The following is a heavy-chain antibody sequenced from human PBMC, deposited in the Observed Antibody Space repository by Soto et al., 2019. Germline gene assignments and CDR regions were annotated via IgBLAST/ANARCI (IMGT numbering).Heavy chain of an antibody. Sequence: QVQLVESGGGVVQPGRSLRLSCAASGFTFSSYGMHWVRQAPGKGLEWVAVISYDGSNKYYADSVKGRFTISRDNSKNTLYLQMNSLRSEYTAVYYCAKTLDYNDSSGYSSHFDYWGQGTLVTVSS. V-gene: IGHV3-30*18. D-gene: IGHD3-22*01. CDR3: AKTLDYNDSSGYSSHFDY. CDR2: ISYDGSNK. J-gene: IGHJ4*02. CDR1: GFTFSSYG.